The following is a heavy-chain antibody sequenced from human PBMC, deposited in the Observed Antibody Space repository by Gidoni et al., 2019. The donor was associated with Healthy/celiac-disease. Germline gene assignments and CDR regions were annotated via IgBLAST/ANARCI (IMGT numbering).Heavy chain of an antibody. CDR2: MNTNSGNT. CDR3: ARAGFKRTGTIYDY. V-gene: IGHV1-8*01. D-gene: IGHD1-7*01. Sequence: QVQLVQSGAEVKKPGASVKVSCKASGYTFTSYDINWVRQATGQGLEWMGWMNTNSGNTGYAQKSQGRVTMTRNTSISTAYMELSALRSEDTAVYYCARAGFKRTGTIYDYWGQGTLVTVSS. CDR1: GYTFTSYD. J-gene: IGHJ4*02.